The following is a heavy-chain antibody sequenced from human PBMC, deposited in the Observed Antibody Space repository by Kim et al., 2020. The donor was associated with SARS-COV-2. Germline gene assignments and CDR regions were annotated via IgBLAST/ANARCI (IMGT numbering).Heavy chain of an antibody. CDR1: GFTFSSYA. J-gene: IGHJ1*01. CDR3: AKDSSGGWYQAEYFQH. Sequence: GSLRLSCAASGFTFSSYAMSWVRQAPGKGLEWVSVISGSGGSTYYADSVKGRFTISRDNSKNTLYLQMNSLRAEDTAAYHCAKDSSGGWYQAEYFQHWGQGTLVTVSS. D-gene: IGHD6-19*01. V-gene: IGHV3-23*01. CDR2: ISGSGGST.